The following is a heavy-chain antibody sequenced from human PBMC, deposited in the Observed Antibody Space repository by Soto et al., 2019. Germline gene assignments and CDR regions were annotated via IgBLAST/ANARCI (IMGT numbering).Heavy chain of an antibody. CDR3: ASLPIDSYDSSGYYFDY. J-gene: IGHJ4*02. V-gene: IGHV3-30-3*01. CDR1: GFTSSSYA. Sequence: GGSLRLSCAASGFTSSSYAMHWARQAPGKGLEWVAVISYDGSNKYYADSVKGRFTISRDNSKNTLYLQMNSLRAEDTAVYYCASLPIDSYDSSGYYFDYWGQGTLVTVSS. CDR2: ISYDGSNK. D-gene: IGHD3-22*01.